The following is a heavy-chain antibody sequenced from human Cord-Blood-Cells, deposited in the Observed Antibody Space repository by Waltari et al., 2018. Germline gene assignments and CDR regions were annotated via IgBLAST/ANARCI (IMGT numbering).Heavy chain of an antibody. Sequence: QVQLQQWGAGLLKPSETLSLTCAVYGGSFSGYYWSWIRQHPGKGLEWIGEINHSRSTSSNPSLKSRVTISVDPSKTQFSLKLSSVTAADTAVYYCARGAKIGVVTRGPYYGMDVWGQGTTVTVSS. CDR3: ARGAKIGVVTRGPYYGMDV. V-gene: IGHV4-34*01. J-gene: IGHJ6*02. D-gene: IGHD2-21*02. CDR2: INHSRST. CDR1: GGSFSGYY.